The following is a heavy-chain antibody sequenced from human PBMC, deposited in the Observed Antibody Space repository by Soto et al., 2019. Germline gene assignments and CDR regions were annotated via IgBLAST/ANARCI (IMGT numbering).Heavy chain of an antibody. CDR3: ARSYGYYYYGMDV. CDR2: INPNSGGT. D-gene: IGHD1-26*01. CDR1: GYTFTGYY. J-gene: IGHJ6*02. Sequence: ASVKVSCKASGYTFTGYYMHWVRQAPGQGLEWMGWINPNSGGTNYAQKFQGRVTMTRDTSISTAYMELSRLRSDGTAVYYCARSYGYYYYGMDVWGQGTTVTVSS. V-gene: IGHV1-2*02.